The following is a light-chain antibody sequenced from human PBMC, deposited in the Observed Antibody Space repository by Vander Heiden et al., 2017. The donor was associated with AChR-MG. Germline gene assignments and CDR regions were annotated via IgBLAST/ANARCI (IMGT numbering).Light chain of an antibody. J-gene: IGLJ2*01. V-gene: IGLV1-44*01. Sequence: QSVLTQPPSASGTPGQRVTISSSGSRSNIGSNTVNWYHQLPGTAPKLLIYSNKQRPSGVPDRFSGSKSGTSASLAISGLQSEDEADYYCAAWDDSLNGHVVFGGGTKLTVL. CDR1: RSNIGSNT. CDR2: SNK. CDR3: AAWDDSLNGHVV.